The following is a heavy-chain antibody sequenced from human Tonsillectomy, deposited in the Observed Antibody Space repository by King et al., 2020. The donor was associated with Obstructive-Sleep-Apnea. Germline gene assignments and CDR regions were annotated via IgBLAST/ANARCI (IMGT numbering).Heavy chain of an antibody. CDR3: ARGSSSSSYRWFDP. Sequence: VQLVESGAEVKKPGASVKVSCRASGYTFTTYYLHWVRQAPGQGLEWMGIINPGGGSTTYAQKFQGRVTMTRDTSTGTVYMKLSSLRSEDTAVYYCARGSSSSSYRWFDPWGQGTLVTVSS. CDR1: GYTFTTYY. J-gene: IGHJ5*02. CDR2: INPGGGST. V-gene: IGHV1-46*01. D-gene: IGHD6-13*01.